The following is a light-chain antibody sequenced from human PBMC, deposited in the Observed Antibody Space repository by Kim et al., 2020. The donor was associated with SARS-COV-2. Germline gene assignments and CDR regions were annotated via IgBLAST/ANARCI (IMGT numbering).Light chain of an antibody. Sequence: EIVMTQSLGTLSVSPGERATLSCRASQNISSNLAWFQQKPGQPPRVLIYGASTRATGIPARFSGSGSGTEFTLTISSLQSEDFAVYYCQQYYNWPPWTFGQGTKLEI. V-gene: IGKV3-15*01. CDR3: QQYYNWPPWT. J-gene: IGKJ2*01. CDR2: GAS. CDR1: QNISSN.